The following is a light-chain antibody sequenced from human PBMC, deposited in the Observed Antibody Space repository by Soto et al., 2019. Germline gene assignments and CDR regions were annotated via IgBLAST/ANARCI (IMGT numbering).Light chain of an antibody. CDR1: QSAGSAY. Sequence: DIVLTQSPGTLSLSPGERATLSCSASQSAGSAYLSWYQQKPGQAPRLLIYGASSRATGIPDRFSGIGSGTDFTLTISSLEPEDAAVYYCQQRSNWPPITFGQGTRLEIK. CDR3: QQRSNWPPIT. CDR2: GAS. V-gene: IGKV3D-20*02. J-gene: IGKJ5*01.